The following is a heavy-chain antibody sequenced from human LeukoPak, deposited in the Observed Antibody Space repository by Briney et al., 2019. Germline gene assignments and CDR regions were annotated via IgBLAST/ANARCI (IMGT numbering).Heavy chain of an antibody. CDR2: IYYSGST. CDR1: GGTIRSYY. D-gene: IGHD6-19*01. CDR3: ARVLPYSSGWGVDY. V-gene: IGHV4-59*01. Sequence: SETLSLTCTVSGGTIRSYYWSWIRQPPGKGREWIGYIYYSGSTNYNPSLKSRVTISVDTSKNQFSLNLSSVTAADTAVYYCARVLPYSSGWGVDYWGQGTLVTVSS. J-gene: IGHJ4*02.